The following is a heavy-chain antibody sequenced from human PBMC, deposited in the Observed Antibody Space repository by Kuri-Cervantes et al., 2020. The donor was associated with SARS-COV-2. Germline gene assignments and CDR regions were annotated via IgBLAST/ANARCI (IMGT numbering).Heavy chain of an antibody. J-gene: IGHJ4*02. Sequence: SETLSLTCTVSGHSISNVYYWAWIRQPPGKGLEWIAYINHGGSTFYNPSLKSRVTMSVDTSKNQFSLKLSSVTAADTAVYYCARDPNYYDSSGYYYFDYWGQGTLVTVSS. V-gene: IGHV4-38-2*02. CDR1: GHSISNVYY. CDR2: INHGGST. CDR3: ARDPNYYDSSGYYYFDY. D-gene: IGHD3-22*01.